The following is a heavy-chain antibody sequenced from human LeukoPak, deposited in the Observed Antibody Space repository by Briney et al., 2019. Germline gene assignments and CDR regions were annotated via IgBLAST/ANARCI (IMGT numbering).Heavy chain of an antibody. J-gene: IGHJ4*02. CDR3: ARTHDSSGYYYEGLDY. V-gene: IGHV3-30-3*01. Sequence: GGSLRLSCAASGFTFSSYAMHWVRQAPGKGLEWVAVISYDGSNKYYADSVKGRFTISRDNSKNTLYLQMNSLRAEDTAVYYCARTHDSSGYYYEGLDYWGQGTLVTVSS. D-gene: IGHD3-22*01. CDR1: GFTFSSYA. CDR2: ISYDGSNK.